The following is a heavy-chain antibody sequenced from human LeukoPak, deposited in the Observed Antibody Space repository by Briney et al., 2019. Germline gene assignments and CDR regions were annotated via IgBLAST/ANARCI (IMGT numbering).Heavy chain of an antibody. CDR2: MHSVGTT. CDR1: EFAFSSYS. V-gene: IGHV3-53*01. CDR3: ARDGSSGRGYYYYYGMDV. D-gene: IGHD1-26*01. Sequence: GGSLRLSCAASEFAFSSYSMNWVRQAPGKGLEWVSIMHSVGTTYYADSVKGRFTFSRDNSKNTLYLQMNNLRAEDTAVYYCARDGSSGRGYYYYYGMDVWGEGTTVTVSS. J-gene: IGHJ6*04.